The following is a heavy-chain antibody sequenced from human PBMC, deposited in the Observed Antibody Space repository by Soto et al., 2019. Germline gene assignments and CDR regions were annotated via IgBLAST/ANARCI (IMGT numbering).Heavy chain of an antibody. CDR3: TRHDPSGHSDS. V-gene: IGHV3-73*02. J-gene: IGHJ4*02. Sequence: EVQLVESGGGLVQPGGSLKLSCAASGFTFSDFTIHWVRQASGKGLEWVGRTRNRGHGYATEYAASVKGRFTISRDNSKNTAYLQMNSLKTDDTAVYYCTRHDPSGHSDSWGQGTLVTVSS. CDR2: TRNRGHGYAT. CDR1: GFTFSDFT.